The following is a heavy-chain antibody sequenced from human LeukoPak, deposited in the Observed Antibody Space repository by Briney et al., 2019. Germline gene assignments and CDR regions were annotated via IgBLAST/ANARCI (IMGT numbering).Heavy chain of an antibody. CDR2: INLNSGGT. CDR3: ARDEASSKANAFDI. Sequence: GASVKVSCKASGYTFTGYYMHWVRQAPGQGLEWMGWINLNSGGTNYAQKFQGRVTMTRDTSISTAYMELGRLRSDDTAVYYCARDEASSKANAFDIWGKGTTVTVSS. V-gene: IGHV1-2*02. D-gene: IGHD6-6*01. J-gene: IGHJ3*02. CDR1: GYTFTGYY.